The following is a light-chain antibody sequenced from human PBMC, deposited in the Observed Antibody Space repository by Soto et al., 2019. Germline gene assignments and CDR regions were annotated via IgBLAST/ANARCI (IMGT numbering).Light chain of an antibody. J-gene: IGKJ1*01. V-gene: IGKV1-5*03. CDR3: QQYNDNWT. CDR2: KAS. CDR1: QSISSW. Sequence: DIQMTQSPSTLSASVGDRVTITCRASQSISSWLAWYQQKPGTAPELLIYKASTLQSGVPSRFSGSGSGTDFTLTITSLQPDDSATYYCQQYNDNWTFGQGTKV.